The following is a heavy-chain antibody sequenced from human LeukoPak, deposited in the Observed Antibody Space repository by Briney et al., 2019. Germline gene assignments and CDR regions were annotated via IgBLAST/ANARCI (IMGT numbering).Heavy chain of an antibody. D-gene: IGHD3-16*01. V-gene: IGHV4-59*01. J-gene: IGHJ4*02. CDR2: IYYSGST. CDR1: GGSISPYY. CDR3: ARYDWGKYFDY. Sequence: PSETLSLTCTVSGGSISPYYWSWIRQPPGKGLEWIGYIYYSGSTNYNTSLKSRVTMSVDTSKNQFSLKLSSVTAADTAVYYCARYDWGKYFDYWGQGTLVTVSS.